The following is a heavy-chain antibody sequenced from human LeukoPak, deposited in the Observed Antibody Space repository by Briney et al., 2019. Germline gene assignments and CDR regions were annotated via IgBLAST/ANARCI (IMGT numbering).Heavy chain of an antibody. CDR2: ISSSGSTI. D-gene: IGHD6-19*01. Sequence: GGSLRLSCAASGFTFSSYWMSWVRQAPGKGLEWVSYISSSGSTIYYADSVKGRFTISRDNAKNSLYLQMNSLRAEDTAVYYCARTIAVAGTWAFDIWGQGTMVTVSS. V-gene: IGHV3-48*04. J-gene: IGHJ3*02. CDR1: GFTFSSYW. CDR3: ARTIAVAGTWAFDI.